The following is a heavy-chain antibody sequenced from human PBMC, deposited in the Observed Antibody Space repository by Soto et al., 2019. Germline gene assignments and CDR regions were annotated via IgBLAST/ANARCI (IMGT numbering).Heavy chain of an antibody. J-gene: IGHJ4*02. V-gene: IGHV3-49*03. CDR3: TRNFDLWSGVDFDY. CDR2: IRSKAYGGTT. Sequence: PGGSLRLSCTASGFTFGDYAMSWFRQAPGKGLEWVGFIRSKAYGGTTEYAASVKGRFTISRDDSKRIAYLQMNSLKTEDTAVYYCTRNFDLWSGVDFDYWGQGTLVTVSS. CDR1: GFTFGDYA. D-gene: IGHD3-3*01.